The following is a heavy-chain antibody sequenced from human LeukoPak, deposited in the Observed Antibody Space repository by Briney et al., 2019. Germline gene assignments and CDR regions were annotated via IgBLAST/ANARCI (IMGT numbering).Heavy chain of an antibody. J-gene: IGHJ1*01. V-gene: IGHV1-46*01. CDR3: ARGGSRLIYDSSGLPEYFQH. CDR1: GYTFTSYY. D-gene: IGHD3-22*01. Sequence: GASVKDSCKASGYTFTSYYMHWVRQAPGQGLEWMGIINPSGGSTSYAQKFQGRVTMTRDTSTSTVYMELSSLRSEDTAVYYCARGGSRLIYDSSGLPEYFQHWGQGTLVTVSS. CDR2: INPSGGST.